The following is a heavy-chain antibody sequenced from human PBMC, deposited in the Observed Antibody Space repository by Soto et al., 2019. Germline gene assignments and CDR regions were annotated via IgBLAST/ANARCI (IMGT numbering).Heavy chain of an antibody. J-gene: IGHJ4*02. Sequence: GGSLRLSCVASGFTFSTYGMHWVRQAPGKGLEWVGVITYDGSHEFYADSVKGRFTISRDNSKNTLYLQMNSLRAEDTAVYYCAREFSVAGTFDYWGQGTLVTVSS. V-gene: IGHV3-30*03. CDR1: GFTFSTYG. CDR3: AREFSVAGTFDY. CDR2: ITYDGSHE. D-gene: IGHD6-19*01.